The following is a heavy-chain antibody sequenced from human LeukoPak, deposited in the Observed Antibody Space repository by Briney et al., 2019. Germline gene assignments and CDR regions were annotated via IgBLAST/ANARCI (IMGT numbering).Heavy chain of an antibody. V-gene: IGHV3-30*18. Sequence: PGGSLRLSCAASGFSFISYGMHWVRQAPAKGLEGVGVISDDGRNKKYADSVKGRFTISRDNSKDTLYLQMSSLRDEDTAVYYCAKRPSDYGDYVTYFDYWGQGTLVTVSS. D-gene: IGHD4-17*01. CDR3: AKRPSDYGDYVTYFDY. CDR2: ISDDGRNK. J-gene: IGHJ4*02. CDR1: GFSFISYG.